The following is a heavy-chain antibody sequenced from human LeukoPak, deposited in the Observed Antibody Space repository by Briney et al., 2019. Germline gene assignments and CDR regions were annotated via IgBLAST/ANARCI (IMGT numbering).Heavy chain of an antibody. J-gene: IGHJ4*02. CDR1: GFTFSSYA. D-gene: IGHD3-10*01. CDR3: AKDPAESVWFGELLGDY. Sequence: RAGGSLRLSCSASGFTFSSYAMSWVRQAPGKGLEWVSAISGSGGSTYYADSVKGRFTISRDNSKNTLYLQMNSLRAEDTAVYYCAKDPAESVWFGELLGDYWGQGTLVTVSS. CDR2: ISGSGGST. V-gene: IGHV3-23*01.